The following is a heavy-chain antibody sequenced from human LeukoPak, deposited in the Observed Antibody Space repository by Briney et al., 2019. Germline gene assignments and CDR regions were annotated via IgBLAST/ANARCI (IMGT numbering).Heavy chain of an antibody. V-gene: IGHV3-7*01. CDR3: ATDRDNSELEKRFDS. CDR2: INQDASEI. CDR1: GFTFSTYW. D-gene: IGHD1-26*01. J-gene: IGHJ4*02. Sequence: GGSLRLSCAASGFTFSTYWMNWYRQAPGKGLEWVGNINQDASEINYVDSVRGRFTISRDNAKNSLHLQMNSLRAEDTAFYYCATDRDNSELEKRFDSWGQGTLVTVSS.